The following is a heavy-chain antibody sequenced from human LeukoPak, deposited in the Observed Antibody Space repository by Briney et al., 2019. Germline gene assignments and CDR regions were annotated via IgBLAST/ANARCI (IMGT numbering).Heavy chain of an antibody. Sequence: SETLSLTCTVSGGSISSSSYYWGWIRQPPGKGLEWIGSIYYSGSTYYNPSLKSRVTISVDTSKNQFSLKLSSVTAADTAVYYCAREVVAAPGTVDYWGQGTLVTVSS. V-gene: IGHV4-39*07. CDR2: IYYSGST. D-gene: IGHD6-13*01. CDR3: AREVVAAPGTVDY. J-gene: IGHJ4*01. CDR1: GGSISSSSYY.